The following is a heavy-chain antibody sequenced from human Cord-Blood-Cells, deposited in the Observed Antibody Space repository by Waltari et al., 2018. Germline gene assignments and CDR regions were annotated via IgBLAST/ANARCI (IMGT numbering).Heavy chain of an antibody. V-gene: IGHV1-69*10. CDR1: GGTFSSYA. CDR2: IIPILGIA. CDR3: ARAVERDYDSSGYYYVEAFDI. D-gene: IGHD3-22*01. Sequence: QVQLVQSGAEVKKPGSSVTVSCKASGGTFSSYAISWVRQAPGQGLEWMGGIIPILGIANYEQKFQGRVTITADKSTSTAYMDLSSLRSEDTAVYYCARAVERDYDSSGYYYVEAFDIWGQGTMVTVSS. J-gene: IGHJ3*02.